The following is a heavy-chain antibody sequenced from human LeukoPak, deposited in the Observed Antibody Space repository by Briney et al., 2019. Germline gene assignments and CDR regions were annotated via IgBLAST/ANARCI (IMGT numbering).Heavy chain of an antibody. CDR3: ASEVGFYGGNSGY. D-gene: IGHD4-23*01. CDR1: GFTFSSYA. CDR2: ISYDGSNK. J-gene: IGHJ4*02. V-gene: IGHV3-30*04. Sequence: PGGSLRLSCAASGFTFSSYAMHWVRQAPGKGLEWVAVISYDGSNKYYADSVKGRFTISRDNSKNTLYLQMNSLRAEDTAVYYCASEVGFYGGNSGYWGQGTLVTVSS.